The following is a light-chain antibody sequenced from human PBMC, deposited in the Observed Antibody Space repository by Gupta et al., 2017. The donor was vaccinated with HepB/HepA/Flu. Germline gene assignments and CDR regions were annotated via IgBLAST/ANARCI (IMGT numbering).Light chain of an antibody. CDR2: AAS. CDR3: KQAKRLPRT. CDR1: QGSAAW. V-gene: IGKV1-12*01. Sequence: IPITHSPSSVSASVGDRITITCRASQGSAAWLGWYQQKPGTAPKLLIYAASSLQSGVPSRFSGRGSGTDFTLTISSVQTEDVAIYYCKQAKRLPRTFGGGTKVEIK. J-gene: IGKJ4*02.